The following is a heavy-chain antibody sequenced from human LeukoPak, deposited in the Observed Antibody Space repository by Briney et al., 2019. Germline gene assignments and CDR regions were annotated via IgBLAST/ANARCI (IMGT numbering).Heavy chain of an antibody. CDR1: GGSISSSSYY. Sequence: KPSETLSLTCTVSGGSISSSSYYWGWIRQPPGKGLEWIGSIYYSGSTYYNPSLKSRVTISVDTSKNQFSLKLSSVTAADTAVYYCAREDGDHGGYWGQGTLVTVSS. J-gene: IGHJ4*02. D-gene: IGHD4-17*01. CDR2: IYYSGST. V-gene: IGHV4-39*07. CDR3: AREDGDHGGY.